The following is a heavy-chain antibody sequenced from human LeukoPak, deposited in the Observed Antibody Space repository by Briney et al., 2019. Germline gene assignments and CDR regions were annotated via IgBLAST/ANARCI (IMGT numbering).Heavy chain of an antibody. Sequence: TSXTLSLTCTVSGGSISSGDYYWSWIRQPPGKGLEWIGYIYYSGSTYYNPSLKSRVTISVDTSKNQFSLKLSSVTAADTAVYYCARFAVTRCFDYWGQGTLVTVSS. V-gene: IGHV4-30-4*08. D-gene: IGHD4-17*01. CDR2: IYYSGST. J-gene: IGHJ4*02. CDR3: ARFAVTRCFDY. CDR1: GGSISSGDYY.